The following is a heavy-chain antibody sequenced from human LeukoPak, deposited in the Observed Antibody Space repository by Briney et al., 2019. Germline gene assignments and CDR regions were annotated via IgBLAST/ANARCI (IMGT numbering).Heavy chain of an antibody. CDR2: IITSGSST. Sequence: ASVKVSCKASGYSFTSYYIHWVRQAPGQGLGWMGVIITSGSSTSYAQNFQGRVTMTRDTSTNTVYMELTSLGSEDTAMYYCARVRTVATVGPDFDYWGQGTLVTVSS. V-gene: IGHV1-46*01. CDR3: ARVRTVATVGPDFDY. J-gene: IGHJ4*02. CDR1: GYSFTSYY. D-gene: IGHD6-13*01.